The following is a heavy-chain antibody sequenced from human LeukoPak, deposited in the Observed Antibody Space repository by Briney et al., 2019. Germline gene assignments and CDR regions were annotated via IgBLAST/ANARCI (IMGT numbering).Heavy chain of an antibody. J-gene: IGHJ4*02. D-gene: IGHD1-26*01. V-gene: IGHV4-59*01. Sequence: SETLSLTCRVSGGSISSYYWSWVRQPPGKGREWIANIYSSGSTYYNPSLKSRVTISIDTSKNQFSLRLSSVTTADTAVYYCARDIRMVGATLYFDYWGQGTLVTVSS. CDR1: GGSISSYY. CDR2: IYSSGST. CDR3: ARDIRMVGATLYFDY.